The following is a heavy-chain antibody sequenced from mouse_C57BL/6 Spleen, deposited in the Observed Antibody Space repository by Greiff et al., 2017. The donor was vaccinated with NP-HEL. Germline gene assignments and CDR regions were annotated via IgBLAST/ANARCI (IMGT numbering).Heavy chain of an antibody. CDR3: ARGNYDYDGGPAWFAY. J-gene: IGHJ3*01. V-gene: IGHV1-37*01. D-gene: IGHD2-4*01. Sequence: EVKLMESGPELVKPGASVKISCKASGYSFTGYFMNWVKQSHGKSLEWIGRINPYNGDTFYNQKFKGKATLTVDKSSSTAHMELLSLTSEDFAVYYCARGNYDYDGGPAWFAYWGQGTLVTVSA. CDR2: INPYNGDT. CDR1: GYSFTGYF.